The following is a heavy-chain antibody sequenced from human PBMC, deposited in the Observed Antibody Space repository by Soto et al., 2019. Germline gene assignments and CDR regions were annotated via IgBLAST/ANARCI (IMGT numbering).Heavy chain of an antibody. CDR1: GFTFSSYA. V-gene: IGHV3-30-3*01. J-gene: IGHJ6*02. CDR3: ARDKVLYYYDSSGYSPYYYYGMDV. Sequence: QVQLVESGGGVVQPGRSLRLSCAASGFTFSSYAMHWVRQAPGKGLECVAVISYDGSNKYYADSVKGRFTISRDNSKNTLYLQMNSLRAEDTAVYYCARDKVLYYYDSSGYSPYYYYGMDVWGQGTTVTVSS. D-gene: IGHD3-22*01. CDR2: ISYDGSNK.